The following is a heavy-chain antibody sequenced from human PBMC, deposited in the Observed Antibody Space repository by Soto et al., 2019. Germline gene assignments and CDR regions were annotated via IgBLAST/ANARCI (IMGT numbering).Heavy chain of an antibody. D-gene: IGHD6-6*01. J-gene: IGHJ6*03. CDR2: INPSGST. V-gene: IGHV4-34*01. CDR1: DGSLSGYF. CDR3: ARAPGLYGSSQGAYYYYYMDV. Sequence: QVQLQQWGAGLLKASETLSLTCAVYDGSLSGYFWSWIRQPPGKGLEWIGEINPSGSTNYSPSLKSRVTISGDTSKNQFSLKLRSVTAADTAVYYCARAPGLYGSSQGAYYYYYMDVWGKGTTVTVSS.